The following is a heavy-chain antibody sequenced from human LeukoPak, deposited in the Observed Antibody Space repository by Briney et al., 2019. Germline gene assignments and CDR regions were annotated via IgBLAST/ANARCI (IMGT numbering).Heavy chain of an antibody. J-gene: IGHJ6*03. CDR2: ISYDGSNK. D-gene: IGHD6-6*01. CDR3: ARDSARLYYYYYMDV. V-gene: IGHV3-30*04. CDR1: GFTFSSYA. Sequence: GGSLRLSCAASGFTFSSYAMHWVRQAPGKGLEWVAVISYDGSNKYYADSVKGRFTISRDNSKNTLYLQMNSLRAEDTAVYYCARDSARLYYYYYMDVWGKGTTVTVSS.